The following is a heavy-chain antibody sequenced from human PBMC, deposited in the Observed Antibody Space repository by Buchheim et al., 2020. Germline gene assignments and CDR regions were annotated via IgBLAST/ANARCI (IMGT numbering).Heavy chain of an antibody. CDR2: IYHSGST. Sequence: QVQLQQWGAGLLKPSETLSLTCPVYGGSFSGYYWSWIRQPPGKGLEWIGEIYHSGSTNYNPSLKSRVTISVDTSKNQFSLKLSSVTAADTAVYYCARGPRYYDFWSGYLGYWGQGTL. D-gene: IGHD3-3*01. CDR1: GGSFSGYY. CDR3: ARGPRYYDFWSGYLGY. J-gene: IGHJ4*02. V-gene: IGHV4-34*01.